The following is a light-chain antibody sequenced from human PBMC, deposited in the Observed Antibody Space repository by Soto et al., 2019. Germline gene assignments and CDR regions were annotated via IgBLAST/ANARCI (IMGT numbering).Light chain of an antibody. CDR1: QDVSTY. CDR3: QHYSGGPRT. J-gene: IGKJ1*01. V-gene: IGKV1-27*01. Sequence: DIQMTQSPSSLSSSVGDRVTITCRASQDVSTYLVWYQQKPGPVPRLLIFDASTMPSGIPARFSGSGSGTDFTLTISSLQPEDFATYYCQHYSGGPRTFGQGTKVEIK. CDR2: DAS.